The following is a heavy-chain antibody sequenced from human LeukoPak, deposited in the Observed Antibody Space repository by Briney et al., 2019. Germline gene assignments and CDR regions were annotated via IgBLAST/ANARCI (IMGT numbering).Heavy chain of an antibody. CDR3: ARDPLYTNSPPSYFDY. Sequence: GGSLRLSCAASGSTFSSYAMNWVRQAPGKGLEWVAIISYDGTNKDYADSVKGRFTISRDNSRNTLYLQMNSLRAEDTAVYHCARDPLYTNSPPSYFDYWGQGTLVTVSS. D-gene: IGHD2-2*02. CDR2: ISYDGTNK. V-gene: IGHV3-30-3*01. J-gene: IGHJ4*02. CDR1: GSTFSSYA.